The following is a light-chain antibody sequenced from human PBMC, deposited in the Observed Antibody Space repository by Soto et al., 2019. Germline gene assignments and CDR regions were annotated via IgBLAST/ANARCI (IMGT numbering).Light chain of an antibody. CDR3: QQYNDWPQT. CDR2: GAS. Sequence: IVFTQSPATLSLSPVEISSLSCRASQSVSSYLAWYQQKPGQAPRLLIYGASTRASGIPARFGDSGSGTEFTLTISSLQSEDFAVYYCQQYNDWPQTFGQGTKVDIK. J-gene: IGKJ1*01. V-gene: IGKV3-15*01. CDR1: QSVSSY.